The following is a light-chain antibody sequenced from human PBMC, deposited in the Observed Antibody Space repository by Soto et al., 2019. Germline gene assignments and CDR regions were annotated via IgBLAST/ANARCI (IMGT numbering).Light chain of an antibody. CDR1: QSLRSD. Sequence: IVLTQSPGTLSLSPGERATLSCRASQSLRSDLAWYQQKPGQAPRLLIYDASNRATGIPARFSGSGSGTEFTLTISSLQSEDSAMYYCQHYHYWLWTVGQVNKVDIK. V-gene: IGKV3D-15*01. CDR3: QHYHYWLWT. CDR2: DAS. J-gene: IGKJ1*01.